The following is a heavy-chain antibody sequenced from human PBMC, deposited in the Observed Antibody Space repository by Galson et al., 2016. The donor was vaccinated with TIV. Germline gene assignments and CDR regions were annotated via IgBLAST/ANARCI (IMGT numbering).Heavy chain of an antibody. J-gene: IGHJ4*02. CDR1: GFTFSSYA. V-gene: IGHV3-30-3*01. CDR2: ISYDGTNR. CDR3: ARDLGSSAYFDY. D-gene: IGHD6-6*01. Sequence: SLRLSCAASGFTFSSYAMHWVRQAPGKGLQWVAVISYDGTNRFYADSVKGRFTISRDNSKNTLYLQMSSLRTEDTAVYFYARDLGSSAYFDYWGQGTLVTVSS.